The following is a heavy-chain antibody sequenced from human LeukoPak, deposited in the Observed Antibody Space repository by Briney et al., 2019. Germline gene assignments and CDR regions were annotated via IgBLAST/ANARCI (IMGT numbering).Heavy chain of an antibody. CDR2: IYHSGST. CDR1: GYSISSGHY. V-gene: IGHV4-38-2*02. D-gene: IGHD4-17*01. Sequence: SETLSLTCTVSGYSISSGHYWGWIRQPPGKGLEWIGSIYHSGSTYYNPSLKSRVTISVDTSKNQFSLKLSSVTAADTAVYYCARGNDNDYGDYYDAFDIWGQGTMVTVSS. J-gene: IGHJ3*02. CDR3: ARGNDNDYGDYYDAFDI.